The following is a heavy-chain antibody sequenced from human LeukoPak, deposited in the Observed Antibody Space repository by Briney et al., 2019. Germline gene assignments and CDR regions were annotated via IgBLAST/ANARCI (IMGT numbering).Heavy chain of an antibody. V-gene: IGHV6-1*01. D-gene: IGHD4-23*01. CDR3: AREVGGNFLKLYYYYYMDV. CDR2: TYYRSKWYN. J-gene: IGHJ6*03. CDR1: GDSVSSNSAA. Sequence: SQTLSLTCAISGDSVSSNSAAWNWIRQSPSRGLEWLGRTYYRSKWYNDYAVPVKSRITINPDTSKNQFSLQLNSVTPEDTAVYYCAREVGGNFLKLYYYYYMDVWGKGTTVTVSS.